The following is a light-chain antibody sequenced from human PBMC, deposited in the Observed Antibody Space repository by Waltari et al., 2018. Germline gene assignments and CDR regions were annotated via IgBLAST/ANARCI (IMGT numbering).Light chain of an antibody. V-gene: IGLV8-61*01. J-gene: IGLJ3*02. CDR1: SGSLSTTSS. CDR2: KAN. CDR3: ALYMGSGIWV. Sequence: QTVVTQEPSLSVSPVGTVTLTFALSSGSLSTTSSATCYQQTPGQAPRTLVYKANARSSGVPDRFSGSILGNTAALTNTGAQADDESDYYCALYMGSGIWVFGGGTRLTVL.